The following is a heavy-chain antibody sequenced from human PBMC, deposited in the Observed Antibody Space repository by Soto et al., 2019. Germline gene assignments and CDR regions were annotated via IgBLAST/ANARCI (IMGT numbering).Heavy chain of an antibody. CDR3: SRQASDFWSGKPQYYMDV. J-gene: IGHJ6*03. CDR2: IRSKGNNYAT. CDR1: GFTFSGSA. D-gene: IGHD3-3*01. V-gene: IGHV3-73*01. Sequence: EVQLVESGGGLVQPGGSLKLSCAASGFTFSGSAMHWVRQASGKGLEWVGRIRSKGNNYATAYGASLKGRFTISRDDSKNTAYLQMNSPSTDDTAVYYCSRQASDFWSGKPQYYMDVWGKGTTVTVSS.